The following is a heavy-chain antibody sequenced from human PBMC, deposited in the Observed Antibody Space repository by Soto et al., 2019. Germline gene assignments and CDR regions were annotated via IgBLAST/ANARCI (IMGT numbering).Heavy chain of an antibody. CDR3: ASPASSGWTTYYYYGMDV. D-gene: IGHD6-19*01. V-gene: IGHV4-30-2*01. CDR2: IYHSGST. J-gene: IGHJ6*02. Sequence: PSETLSLTCAVSGGSISSGGYSWSWIRQPPGRGLEWIGYIYHSGSTYYNPSLKSRVTISVDRSKNQFSLKLSSVTAADTAVYYCASPASSGWTTYYYYGMDVWGQGTTVTVSS. CDR1: GGSISSGGYS.